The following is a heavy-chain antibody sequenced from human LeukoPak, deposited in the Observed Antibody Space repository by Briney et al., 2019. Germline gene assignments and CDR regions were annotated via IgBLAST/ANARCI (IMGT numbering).Heavy chain of an antibody. V-gene: IGHV4-34*01. CDR1: GGSFSGYY. CDR2: INHSGST. D-gene: IGHD6-6*01. Sequence: PSETLSLTCAVYGGSFSGYYWSWIRQPPGKGLEWIGEINHSGSTNYNPSLKSRVTISVDTSKNQFSLKLSSVTAADTAVYYCARDRSSSPLGGFDYWGQGTLVTVSS. J-gene: IGHJ4*02. CDR3: ARDRSSSPLGGFDY.